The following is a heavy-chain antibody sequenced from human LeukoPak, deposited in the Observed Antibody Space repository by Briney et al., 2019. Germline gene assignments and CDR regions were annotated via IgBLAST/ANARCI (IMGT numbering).Heavy chain of an antibody. J-gene: IGHJ4*02. CDR2: INWNGDRT. V-gene: IGHV3-20*04. D-gene: IGHD3-10*01. CDR1: GFTFDDYG. CDR3: ARKGYCGSGTYLDY. Sequence: GGSLRLSCAASGFTFDDYGMSWVRQAPGKGLEWVSGINWNGDRTGYADSVRGRFTISRDNAKNSLYLQMNSLRAEDTALYYCARKGYCGSGTYLDYWGQGTLVTVSS.